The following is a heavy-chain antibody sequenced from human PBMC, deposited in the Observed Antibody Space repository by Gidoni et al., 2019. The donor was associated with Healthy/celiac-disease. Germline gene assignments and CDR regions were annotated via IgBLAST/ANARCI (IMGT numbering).Heavy chain of an antibody. D-gene: IGHD3-3*01. CDR2: INSDGSST. V-gene: IGHV3-74*01. CDR1: GFTYSSYW. CDR3: ARDRTIFGVVTAGV. J-gene: IGHJ6*02. Sequence: EVQLVESGGGLVEPGGSLRLPCAASGFTYSSYWMHWVRQAPGKGLVCVSRINSDGSSTSYADSVKGRFTISRDNAKNTLYLQMNSLRAEDTAVYYCARDRTIFGVVTAGVWGQGTTVTVSS.